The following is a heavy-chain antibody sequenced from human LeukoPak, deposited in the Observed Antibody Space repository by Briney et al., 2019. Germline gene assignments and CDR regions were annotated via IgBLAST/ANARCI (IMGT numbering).Heavy chain of an antibody. D-gene: IGHD3-16*01. CDR2: IYPGDSDT. J-gene: IGHJ4*02. CDR1: GYSFINHW. Sequence: GESLKISCKGSGYSFINHWIGWVRQMPGTGLERMGSIYPGDSDTRYSPSFQGQVTISADSSSNTAYLQWSSLKASDTAMYYCARQGMIPYWGQGTLVTVSS. V-gene: IGHV5-51*01. CDR3: ARQGMIPY.